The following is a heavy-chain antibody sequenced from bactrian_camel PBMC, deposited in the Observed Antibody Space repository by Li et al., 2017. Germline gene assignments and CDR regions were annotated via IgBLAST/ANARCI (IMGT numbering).Heavy chain of an antibody. CDR2: VDSNGVT. CDR1: GYQFMSCG. J-gene: IGHJ4*01. Sequence: HVQLVESGGGLVEPGGSLRVSCAASGYQFMSCGVGWFRQAPGSQRETVATVDSNGVTKVAGSVKGRFTLSKDNAKNTLYLRMDNLKPEDTALYTCAAEDQAPWDMGWICNYNSWGQGTQVTVS. V-gene: IGHV3S53*01. D-gene: IGHD3*01. CDR3: AAEDQAPWDMGWICNYNS.